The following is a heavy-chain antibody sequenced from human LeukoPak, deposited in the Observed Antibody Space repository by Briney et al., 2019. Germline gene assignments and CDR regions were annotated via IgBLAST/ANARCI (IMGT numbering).Heavy chain of an antibody. V-gene: IGHV1-2*02. J-gene: IGHJ4*02. CDR2: INTNSGGT. D-gene: IGHD2-15*01. Sequence: ASVKVSCKASGYTFTGYYMHWVRQAPGQGLEWMGWINTNSGGTNYAQKFQGRVTMTRDTYISTAHMELSRLRSDDTAVYYCARDFPRGVAVNYWGQGTLVTVSS. CDR3: ARDFPRGVAVNY. CDR1: GYTFTGYY.